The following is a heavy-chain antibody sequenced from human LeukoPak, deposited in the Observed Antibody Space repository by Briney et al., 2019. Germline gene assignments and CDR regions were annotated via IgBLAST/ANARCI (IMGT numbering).Heavy chain of an antibody. CDR1: GYTFTSNY. Sequence: ASVKVSCKASGYTFTSNYIHWVRQAPGQGLEWMGMIYPRDGSTSYVQKFQGRVTVTRDTSTSTVHMELSGLRSEDTAVYYCARDQEGFDYWGQGTLVTVSS. CDR2: IYPRDGST. CDR3: ARDQEGFDY. V-gene: IGHV1-46*01. J-gene: IGHJ4*02.